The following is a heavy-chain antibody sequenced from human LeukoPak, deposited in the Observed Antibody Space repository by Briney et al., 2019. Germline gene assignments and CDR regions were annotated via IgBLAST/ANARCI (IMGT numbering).Heavy chain of an antibody. CDR3: ARVDPKAPGDYS. V-gene: IGHV3-74*01. CDR1: GFSFSSNW. D-gene: IGHD2-2*03. CDR2: ISNDGSST. Sequence: GGSLRLSCGASGFSFSSNWMHWVRQGPGKGPVWVSRISNDGSSTSYADSVKGRFTISRDNAKNTLSLQMNSLRAEDTAVYYCARVDPKAPGDYSWGRGTLVTVSS. J-gene: IGHJ4*02.